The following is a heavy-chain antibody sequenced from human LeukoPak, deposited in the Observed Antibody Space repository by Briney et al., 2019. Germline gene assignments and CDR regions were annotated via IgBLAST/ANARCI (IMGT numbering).Heavy chain of an antibody. CDR2: IYYSGST. CDR1: GGSISSYY. Sequence: SETLSLTCTVSGGSISSYYWSWIRQPPGKGLEWIGYIYYSGSTNYNPSLKSRVTISVDTSKNQFSLKLSSVTAADTAVYYCASYYDSGTRAFDYWGQGTLVTVSS. V-gene: IGHV4-59*12. D-gene: IGHD3-22*01. J-gene: IGHJ4*02. CDR3: ASYYDSGTRAFDY.